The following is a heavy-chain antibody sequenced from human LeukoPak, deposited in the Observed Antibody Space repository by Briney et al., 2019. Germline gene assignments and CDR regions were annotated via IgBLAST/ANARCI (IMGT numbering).Heavy chain of an antibody. Sequence: ASVKVSCKASGYTFTGYYMHWVRQAPGQGLEWMGWINPNSGGTNYAQKFQGRVTMTRDTSISTAYMELSRLRSDDTAVYYCARDQYSGSYYTYYYYYMDVWGKGTTVTVSS. CDR3: ARDQYSGSYYTYYYYYMDV. V-gene: IGHV1-2*02. CDR2: INPNSGGT. D-gene: IGHD1-26*01. J-gene: IGHJ6*03. CDR1: GYTFTGYY.